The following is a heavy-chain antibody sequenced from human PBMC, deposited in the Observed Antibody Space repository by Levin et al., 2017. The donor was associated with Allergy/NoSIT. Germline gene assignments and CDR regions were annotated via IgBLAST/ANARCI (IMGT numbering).Heavy chain of an antibody. CDR3: AKGLGSSPFYFDY. CDR2: ISWNSGSI. J-gene: IGHJ4*02. CDR1: GFTFDDYA. V-gene: IGHV3-9*01. Sequence: PGGSLRLSCAASGFTFDDYAMHWVRQAPGKGLEWVSGISWNSGSIGYADSVKGRFTISRDNAKNSLYLQMNSLRAEDTALYYCAKGLGSSPFYFDYWGQGTLVTVSS. D-gene: IGHD6-6*01.